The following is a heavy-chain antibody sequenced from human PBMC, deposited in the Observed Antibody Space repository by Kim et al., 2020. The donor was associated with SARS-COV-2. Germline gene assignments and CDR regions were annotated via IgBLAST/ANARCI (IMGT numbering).Heavy chain of an antibody. CDR3: ARHRVRDGMDV. Sequence: TNYSPSFQGHVTISADKSISTAYLQWSSLKASDTAMYYCARHRVRDGMDVWGQGTTVTVSS. CDR2: T. J-gene: IGHJ6*02. V-gene: IGHV5-10-1*01.